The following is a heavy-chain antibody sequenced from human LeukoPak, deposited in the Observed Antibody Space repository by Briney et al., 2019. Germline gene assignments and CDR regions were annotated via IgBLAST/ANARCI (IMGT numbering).Heavy chain of an antibody. CDR1: WCTFRSYA. CDR3: ASLSEEWLDYYYMAL. CDR2: IGGSDGIT. Sequence: GSLRLSLAGSWCTFRSYAMGWVRQAPGKGLEWVSAIGGSDGITYYPDSMRGRLTISRDNSKNTLYLQMSSLRAADTSTYHCASLSEEWLDYYYMALWGKGTTVIVSS. D-gene: IGHD6-19*01. V-gene: IGHV3-23*01. J-gene: IGHJ6*03.